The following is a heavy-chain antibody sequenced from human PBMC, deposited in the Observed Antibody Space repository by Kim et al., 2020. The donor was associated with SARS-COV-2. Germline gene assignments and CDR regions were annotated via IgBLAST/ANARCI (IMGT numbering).Heavy chain of an antibody. J-gene: IGHJ4*02. CDR2: IYYSGST. CDR3: ARVTGIRYGVGFDY. Sequence: SETLSLTCTVSGGSISSYYWSWIRQPPGKGLEWIGYIYYSGSTNYNPSLKSRVTISVDTSKNQFSLKLSSVTAADSAAYYCARVTGIRYGVGFDYWGQGTLVTVS. V-gene: IGHV4-59*01. CDR1: GGSISSYY. D-gene: IGHD3-9*01.